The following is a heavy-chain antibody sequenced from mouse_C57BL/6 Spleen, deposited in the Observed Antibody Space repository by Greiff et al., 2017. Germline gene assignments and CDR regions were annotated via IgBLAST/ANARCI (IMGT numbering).Heavy chain of an antibody. V-gene: IGHV5-17*01. CDR1: GFTFSDYG. CDR2: ISSGSSTI. Sequence: EVKLVESGGGLVKPGGSLKLSCAASGFTFSDYGMHWVRQAPEKGLEWVAYISSGSSTIYSADTVKGRFTISRDNAKNTVFLQMTSLRAEDTAMYYCARAGGFADWGQGTLVTVSA. J-gene: IGHJ3*01. CDR3: ARAGGFAD.